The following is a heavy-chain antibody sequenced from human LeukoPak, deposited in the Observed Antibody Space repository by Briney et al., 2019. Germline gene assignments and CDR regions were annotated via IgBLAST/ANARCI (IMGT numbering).Heavy chain of an antibody. J-gene: IGHJ4*02. CDR1: GFTFSSYS. CDR2: ISSSSSYI. Sequence: PGGPLRLSCAASGFTFSSYSMNWVRQAPGKGLEWVSSISSSSSYIYYADSVKGRFTISRDNAKNSLYLQMNSLRAEDTAVYYCARARGSSSPFDYWGQGTLVTVSS. V-gene: IGHV3-21*01. D-gene: IGHD6-6*01. CDR3: ARARGSSSPFDY.